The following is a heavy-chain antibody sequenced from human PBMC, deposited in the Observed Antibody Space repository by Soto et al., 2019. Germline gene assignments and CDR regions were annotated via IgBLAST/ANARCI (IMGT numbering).Heavy chain of an antibody. D-gene: IGHD3-3*01. V-gene: IGHV4-30-4*01. CDR3: ARGRFLDY. CDR1: GVSIINGYYY. Sequence: PSAPLSLTCTVSGVSIINGYYYWIWILQPPGRGLELIGYIYYSGSTYYNPSLMSRLTMSLDTSKNQFSLELSSVTAADTAVYFCARGRFLDYWGQGALVTVSS. J-gene: IGHJ4*02. CDR2: IYYSGST.